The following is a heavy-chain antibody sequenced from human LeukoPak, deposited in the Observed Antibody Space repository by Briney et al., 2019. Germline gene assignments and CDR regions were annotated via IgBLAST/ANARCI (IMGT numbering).Heavy chain of an antibody. CDR2: ISVKGGST. V-gene: IGHV3-64*01. CDR1: GFTFSSYA. CDR3: ARSGSGGFLYYFDY. Sequence: GGSLILSCAASGFTFSSYAMHWVRQAPGKGLEFVSAISVKGGSTYYANSVKGRFTISRDNSENTLYLQMGSLRAEDMAVYYCARSGSGGFLYYFDYWGQGTLVTVSS. J-gene: IGHJ4*02. D-gene: IGHD2-15*01.